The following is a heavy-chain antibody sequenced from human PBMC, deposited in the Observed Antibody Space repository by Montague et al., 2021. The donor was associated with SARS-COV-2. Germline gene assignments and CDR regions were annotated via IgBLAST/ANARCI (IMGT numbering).Heavy chain of an antibody. V-gene: IGHV4-39*02. D-gene: IGHD3-3*01. CDR1: GGSISTYYY. Sequence: SETLSLTCTVSGGSISTYYYWGWIRQPPGKGLEWIGSIYYGGSTXXNPSLKSRVTISVDTSMNHFSLKLSSVTAADTAVYYCARVSRITIFGVVGWFDPWGQGTLVTVSS. CDR3: ARVSRITIFGVVGWFDP. CDR2: IYYGGST. J-gene: IGHJ5*02.